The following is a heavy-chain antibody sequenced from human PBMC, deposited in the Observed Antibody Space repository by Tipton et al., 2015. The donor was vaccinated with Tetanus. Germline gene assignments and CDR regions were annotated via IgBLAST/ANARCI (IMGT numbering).Heavy chain of an antibody. J-gene: IGHJ4*02. CDR3: ARDQLDH. CDR1: GYTFTSYA. V-gene: IGHV1-18*01. Sequence: GEVKKPGASVKVSCKASGYTFTSYAVTWVRQAPGQGLEWMGWISGYNGNTNFTQKFQGRLTMTRDTSTSTAYMELRSLRSDDPAVYFCARDQLDHWGQGTLVTVSS. CDR2: ISGYNGNT.